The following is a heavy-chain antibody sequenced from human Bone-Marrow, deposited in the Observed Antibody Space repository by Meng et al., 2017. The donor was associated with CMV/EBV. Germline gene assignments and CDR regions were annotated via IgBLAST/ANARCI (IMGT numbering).Heavy chain of an antibody. V-gene: IGHV6-1*01. J-gene: IGHJ3*02. Sequence: SCAISGDSVSSNSAAWNWIRQSPSRGLEWLGRTYYRSKWYNDYAVSVKSRITINPDTSKNQFSLQLNSVTPEDTAVYYCARDPQVPAAIQTHDAFDIWGQGTMVTVSS. CDR2: TYYRSKWYN. CDR3: ARDPQVPAAIQTHDAFDI. CDR1: GDSVSSNSAA. D-gene: IGHD2-2*01.